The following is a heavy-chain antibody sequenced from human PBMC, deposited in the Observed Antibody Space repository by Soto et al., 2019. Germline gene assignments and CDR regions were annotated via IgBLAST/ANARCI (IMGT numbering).Heavy chain of an antibody. J-gene: IGHJ6*02. D-gene: IGHD3-10*01. V-gene: IGHV1-2*04. CDR3: ASLWFGELLSPDYYYVMDF. CDR2: INPNSGGT. Sequence: ASVKVSCKASGYTFTGYYMHWVRQAPGQGLEWMGWINPNSGGTNYAQKFQGWVTMTRDTSISTAYMELSRLRSDDTAVYYCASLWFGELLSPDYYYVMDFCGQGTTVTVS. CDR1: GYTFTGYY.